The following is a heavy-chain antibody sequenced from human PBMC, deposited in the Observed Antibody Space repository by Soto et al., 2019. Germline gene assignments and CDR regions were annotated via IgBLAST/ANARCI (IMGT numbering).Heavy chain of an antibody. J-gene: IGHJ4*02. V-gene: IGHV3-49*03. Sequence: GGSLRLSCTASGFTFGDYAMTWFRQAPGKGLEWVGFISTKPYGGTTEYAASVEGRFTISRDDSKGIAYLQMNSLKTEDTAVYYCARGLLFCSGGTCYSLDYWGQGTLVTVSS. D-gene: IGHD2-15*01. CDR2: ISTKPYGGTT. CDR3: ARGLLFCSGGTCYSLDY. CDR1: GFTFGDYA.